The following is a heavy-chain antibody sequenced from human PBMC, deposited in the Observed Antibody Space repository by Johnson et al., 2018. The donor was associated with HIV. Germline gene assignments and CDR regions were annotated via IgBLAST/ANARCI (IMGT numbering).Heavy chain of an antibody. CDR1: GFTFSSYA. J-gene: IGHJ3*02. D-gene: IGHD1-26*01. CDR2: ISYDGSNK. V-gene: IGHV3-30-3*01. Sequence: QVQLVESGGGVVQPGTSLRLSCAASGFTFSSYAMHWVRQAPGKGLEWVAVISYDGSNKYYADSVKGRFTISRDNSKNTLYLQMNSLRAEDTAVYYCARGGASGAFDIWGQGTMVTVSS. CDR3: ARGGASGAFDI.